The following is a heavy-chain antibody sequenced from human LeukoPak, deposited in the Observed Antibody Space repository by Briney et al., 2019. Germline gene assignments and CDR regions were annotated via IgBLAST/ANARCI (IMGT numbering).Heavy chain of an antibody. V-gene: IGHV1-46*01. CDR2: INPSGGST. J-gene: IGHJ4*02. CDR3: AKSRDLWSGHLNFDS. CDR1: GYTFTSYY. D-gene: IGHD3-3*01. Sequence: GASVKVSCKASGYTFTSYYMHWVRQAPGQGLEWMGIINPSGGSTSYAQKFQGRVTMTRDTSTSTVYMELSSLRSEDTAVYFCAKSRDLWSGHLNFDSWGQGALVTVSS.